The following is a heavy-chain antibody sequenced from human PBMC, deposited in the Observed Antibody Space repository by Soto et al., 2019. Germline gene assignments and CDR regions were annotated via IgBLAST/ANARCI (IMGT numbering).Heavy chain of an antibody. CDR1: GFSSTFRTYD. CDR3: ARFHSAWGFDY. V-gene: IGHV3-13*01. D-gene: IGHD6-19*01. Sequence: GGSLRLSCAASGFSSTFRTYDMHWVRQVAGKGLEWVSGAGTTGDTYYSGSGQGRFTISRDDAWHSLHLQMNSLTAGDMAVYYCARFHSAWGFDYWGQGTLVTVSS. CDR2: AGTTGDT. J-gene: IGHJ4*02.